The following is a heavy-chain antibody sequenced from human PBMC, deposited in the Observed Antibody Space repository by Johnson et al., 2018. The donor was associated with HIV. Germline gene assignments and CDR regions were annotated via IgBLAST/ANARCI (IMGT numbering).Heavy chain of an antibody. CDR2: IKRKTDGGTT. J-gene: IGHJ3*02. CDR1: GFTFSNAW. D-gene: IGHD6-19*01. V-gene: IGHV3-15*01. CDR3: TTARNRLWSSSGWTGFWAFDI. Sequence: VQLVESGGGLVKTGGSLRLSCAASGFTFSNAWMSWVSQAPGKGLEWVGRIKRKTDGGTTDYAAPVKGRFTISRDDSKNTLYLQMNSLKTEDTAVYYCTTARNRLWSSSGWTGFWAFDIWGQGTMVTVSS.